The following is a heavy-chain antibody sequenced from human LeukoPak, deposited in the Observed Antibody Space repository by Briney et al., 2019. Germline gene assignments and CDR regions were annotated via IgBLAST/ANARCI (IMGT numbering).Heavy chain of an antibody. CDR2: IYTSGST. Sequence: SQTLSLTRTVSGGSISSGSYYWSWIRQPAGKGLEWIGRIYTSGSTNYNPSLKSRVTISVDTSKNQFSLKLSSVTAADTAVYYCAGSYRYAFDIWGQGTMVTVSS. CDR1: GGSISSGSYY. V-gene: IGHV4-61*02. J-gene: IGHJ3*02. CDR3: AGSYRYAFDI. D-gene: IGHD1-26*01.